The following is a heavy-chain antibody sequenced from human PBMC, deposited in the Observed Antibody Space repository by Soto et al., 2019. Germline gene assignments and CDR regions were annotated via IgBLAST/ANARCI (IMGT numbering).Heavy chain of an antibody. D-gene: IGHD2-21*01. V-gene: IGHV6-1*01. CDR2: TYYRSKWYN. CDR1: GDSVSSNSAA. J-gene: IGHJ5*02. Sequence: SQTLSLTCAISGDSVSSNSAAWNWIRQSPSRGLEWLGRTYYRSKWYNDYAVSVKSRITINPDTSKNQFSLQLNSVTPEDTAVSYRARDAHNSAPLANWFDTWGQGTLVTVSS. CDR3: ARDAHNSAPLANWFDT.